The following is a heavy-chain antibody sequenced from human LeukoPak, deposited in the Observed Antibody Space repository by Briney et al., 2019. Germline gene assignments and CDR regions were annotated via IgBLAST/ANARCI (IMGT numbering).Heavy chain of an antibody. Sequence: SQTLSLTCGISGDSISTNSASWIWIRQSPSRGLEWLGRTYYRSRWYNDYAVSVKSRITINPDTSKNQFSLQLNSVTPEDTAVYYCARAIHSSGLDYWGQGALVTVSS. CDR2: TYYRSRWYN. J-gene: IGHJ4*02. CDR1: GDSISTNSAS. V-gene: IGHV6-1*01. CDR3: ARAIHSSGLDY. D-gene: IGHD6-19*01.